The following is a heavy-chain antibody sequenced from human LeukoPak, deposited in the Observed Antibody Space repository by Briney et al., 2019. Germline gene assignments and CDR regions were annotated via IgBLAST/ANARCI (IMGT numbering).Heavy chain of an antibody. CDR1: VYPLPRHY. J-gene: IGHJ4*02. CDR3: ARDLGYLYASGTYLYYFDS. CDR2: HPPHSGGT. D-gene: IGHD3-10*01. V-gene: IGHV1-2*02. Sequence: SVNVSRETSVYPLPRHYPHSVPHPPGQGGEDGGVHPPHSGGTNYAQELQGRITITRDTSITTAYMELSSLRSDDTAVYYCARDLGYLYASGTYLYYFDSWGQGTLVTVSS.